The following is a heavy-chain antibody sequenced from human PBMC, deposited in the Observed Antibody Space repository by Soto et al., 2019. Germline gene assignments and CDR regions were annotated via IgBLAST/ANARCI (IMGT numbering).Heavy chain of an antibody. CDR1: GGTFSIYA. CDR3: ARGRFVVVPAAVAYYYYGMDV. CDR2: IIPIFGTA. V-gene: IGHV1-69*06. D-gene: IGHD2-2*01. J-gene: IGHJ6*02. Sequence: SVKVSCKASGGTFSIYAISWVRQAPGQGLEWMGGIIPIFGTANYAQKLQGRVTITADKSTSTAYMELSSLRSEDTAVYYCARGRFVVVPAAVAYYYYGMDVWGQGTTVTVSS.